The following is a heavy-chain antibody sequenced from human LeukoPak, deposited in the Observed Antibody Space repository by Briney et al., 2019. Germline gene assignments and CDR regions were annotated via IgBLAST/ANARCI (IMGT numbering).Heavy chain of an antibody. D-gene: IGHD2-15*01. V-gene: IGHV3-74*01. CDR2: INGDESST. CDR3: ARVRDCGGGSCFSYLDY. CDR1: GFTFSSYY. Sequence: GGSLRLSCAASGFTFSSYYMHWVRHVPGKGLVWDSRINGDESSTTYADSVKGRFTISRDNAKNTLYLQMNTLRAEDTAVYYCARVRDCGGGSCFSYLDYWGQGTLVTVSS. J-gene: IGHJ4*02.